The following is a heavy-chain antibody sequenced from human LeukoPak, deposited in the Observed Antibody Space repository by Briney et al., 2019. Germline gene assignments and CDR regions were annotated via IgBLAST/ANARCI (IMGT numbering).Heavy chain of an antibody. CDR1: GYSFTSYW. J-gene: IGHJ4*02. CDR3: ARQLEADYYDSSGYYPDY. V-gene: IGHV5-10-1*01. Sequence: GESLKISCKGSGYSFTSYWISWVRQMPGKGLEWMGRIDPSDSYINYSPSFQGHVTISADKSISTAYLQWSSLKASDTAMYYCARQLEADYYDSSGYYPDYWGQGTLVTVSS. D-gene: IGHD3-22*01. CDR2: IDPSDSYI.